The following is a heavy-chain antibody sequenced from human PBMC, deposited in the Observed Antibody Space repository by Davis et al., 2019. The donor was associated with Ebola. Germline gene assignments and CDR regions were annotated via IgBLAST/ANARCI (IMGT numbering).Heavy chain of an antibody. V-gene: IGHV3-23*01. J-gene: IGHJ6*04. CDR3: AKRATVKVAGANYYNAMDV. CDR1: GFTFSRYA. Sequence: GESLKISCAASGFTFSRYAMSWVRQAPGKGLEWVSGINSGGTFYADSVKGRSTISRDNSKNTLYLQMNSLRAEDTAVFYCAKRATVKVAGANYYNAMDVWGKGTTVTVSS. CDR2: INSGGT. D-gene: IGHD6-19*01.